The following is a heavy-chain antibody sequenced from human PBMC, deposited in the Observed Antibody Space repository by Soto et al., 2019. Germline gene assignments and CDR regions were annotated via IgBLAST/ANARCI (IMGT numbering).Heavy chain of an antibody. D-gene: IGHD3-3*01. J-gene: IGHJ6*03. CDR3: ARVWSGYYTGQFENYYYMDV. CDR1: GGSISRYY. V-gene: IGHV4-59*01. Sequence: SETLSLTCTVSGGSISRYYWSWIRQPPGKGLEWIGYIYYSGSTNYNPSLKSRVTISVDTSKNQFSLKLSSGTAADTAVYYCARVWSGYYTGQFENYYYMDVWGKGTTVTVSS. CDR2: IYYSGST.